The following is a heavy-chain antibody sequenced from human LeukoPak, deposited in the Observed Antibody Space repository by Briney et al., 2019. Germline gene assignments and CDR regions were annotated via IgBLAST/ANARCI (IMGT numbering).Heavy chain of an antibody. J-gene: IGHJ4*02. D-gene: IGHD4-23*01. V-gene: IGHV1-2*02. Sequence: ASVKVSCKASGYTFTGYYMHWVRQAPGQGLEWMGWINPNSGGTNYAQKFQGRVTISADKSISTAYLQWSSLKASDTAMYYCARRDYGGKHFDYWGQGTLVTVSS. CDR3: ARRDYGGKHFDY. CDR1: GYTFTGYY. CDR2: INPNSGGT.